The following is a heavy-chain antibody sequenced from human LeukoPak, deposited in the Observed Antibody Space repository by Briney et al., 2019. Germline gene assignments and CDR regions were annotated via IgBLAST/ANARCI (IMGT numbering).Heavy chain of an antibody. CDR1: GFTFSSYT. D-gene: IGHD6-13*01. CDR2: ISDDGSNK. V-gene: IGHV3-30-3*01. Sequence: PGGSLRLSCAASGFTFSSYTIHWVRQAPGKGLEWVAVISDDGSNKYYADSVKGRFTLSRDNSKNTLYLQMNSLRAEDTAVYYCTRDSAAAGIDFDYWGQGTLVTVSS. J-gene: IGHJ4*02. CDR3: TRDSAAAGIDFDY.